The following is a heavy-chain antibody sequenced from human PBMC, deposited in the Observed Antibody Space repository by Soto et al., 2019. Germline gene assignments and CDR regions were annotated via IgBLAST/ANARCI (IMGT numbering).Heavy chain of an antibody. J-gene: IGHJ4*02. CDR3: ARDASGYDLNFDY. Sequence: GGSLRLSCAASGFTFSSYWMSWVRQAPGKGLEWVANIKQDGSEKYYVDSVKGRFTISRDNAKNSLYLQMNSLRAEDTAVYYCARDASGYDLNFDYWGQGTLVTVSS. V-gene: IGHV3-7*01. CDR2: IKQDGSEK. CDR1: GFTFSSYW. D-gene: IGHD5-12*01.